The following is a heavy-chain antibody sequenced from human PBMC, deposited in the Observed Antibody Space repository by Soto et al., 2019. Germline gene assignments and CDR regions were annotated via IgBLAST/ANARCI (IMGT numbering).Heavy chain of an antibody. D-gene: IGHD6-19*01. CDR1: GYTFTSYD. CDR3: ARCSGWFDY. V-gene: IGHV1-46*01. Sequence: ASVKVSCKASGYTFTSYDISWVRQAPGQGLEWMGMINPNNGTTNSAQKFQGRDNMTRDKSTSTAYMELSSLRSEDTADYYCARCSGWFDYWGQGTLVTVSS. J-gene: IGHJ4*02. CDR2: INPNNGTT.